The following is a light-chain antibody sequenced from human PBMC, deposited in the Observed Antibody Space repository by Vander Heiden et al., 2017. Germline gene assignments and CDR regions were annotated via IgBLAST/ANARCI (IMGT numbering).Light chain of an antibody. V-gene: IGLV3-19*01. CDR3: KSRDSSGNHVL. CDR1: SLRNYY. Sequence: SSELTQDPAVSVALGQTVRIPCQGDSLRNYYASWYQQKPGQAPVFVIYGKNNRPSGIPDRFSGSSSGNTASLTITGAQAEDEADYYCKSRDSSGNHVLFGGGTKLTVL. CDR2: GKN. J-gene: IGLJ2*01.